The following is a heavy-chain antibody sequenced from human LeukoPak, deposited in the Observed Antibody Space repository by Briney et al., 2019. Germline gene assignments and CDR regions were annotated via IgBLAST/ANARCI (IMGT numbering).Heavy chain of an antibody. CDR1: GFTFSSYV. D-gene: IGHD2-15*01. Sequence: PGGSLRLSCAASGFTFSSYVMSWVRQAPGKGPEWVSGISGSGGSTYYADSVKGRFTISRDNSKSTLYLQMNSLRAEDTAVYYCAKETGCRGYCRYFDYWGQGTLVTVSS. V-gene: IGHV3-23*01. CDR2: ISGSGGST. CDR3: AKETGCRGYCRYFDY. J-gene: IGHJ4*02.